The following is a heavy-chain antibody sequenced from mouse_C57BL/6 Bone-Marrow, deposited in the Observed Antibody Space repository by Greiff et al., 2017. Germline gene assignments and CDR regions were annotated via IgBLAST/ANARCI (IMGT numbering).Heavy chain of an antibody. CDR2: INPYNGGT. CDR1: GYTFTDYY. D-gene: IGHD2-3*01. J-gene: IGHJ4*01. V-gene: IGHV1-19*01. Sequence: EVQLQQSGPVLVKPGASVKMSCKASGYTFTDYYMNWVKQSHGKSLEWIGVINPYNGGTSYNQKFKGKATLTVDKSSSTAYMELNSLTSEDSAVYYCARKRWFTYAMDYWGQGTSVTVSS. CDR3: ARKRWFTYAMDY.